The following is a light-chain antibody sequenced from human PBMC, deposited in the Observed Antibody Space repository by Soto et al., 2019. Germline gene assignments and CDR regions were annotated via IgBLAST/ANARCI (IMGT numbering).Light chain of an antibody. CDR2: EVT. J-gene: IGLJ1*01. CDR3: VSYATSTTLYV. Sequence: QSALTQPASVSGSPGQSITISCTATSSDVGSFNYVSWYQHHPGKAPKLMIYEVTSRPSGVSNRFSGSKSGNTASLTISGLQAEDEADYYCVSYATSTTLYVSGSGTKVTV. V-gene: IGLV2-14*01. CDR1: SSDVGSFNY.